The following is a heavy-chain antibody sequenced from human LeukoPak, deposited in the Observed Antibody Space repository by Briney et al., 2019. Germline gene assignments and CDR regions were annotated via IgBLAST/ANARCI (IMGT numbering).Heavy chain of an antibody. J-gene: IGHJ4*02. V-gene: IGHV1-2*02. CDR1: GYTFTGYY. CDR2: INPNSGGT. Sequence: ASVKVSCKASGYTFTGYYMHWVRQAPGQGLEWMGWINPNSGGTNYAQKFQGRVTMTRDTSISTAYMELSRLRSDDTAAYYCARVLRLAYCSGGSCYSEGMSLTAFDYWGQGTLVTVSS. CDR3: ARVLRLAYCSGGSCYSEGMSLTAFDY. D-gene: IGHD2-15*01.